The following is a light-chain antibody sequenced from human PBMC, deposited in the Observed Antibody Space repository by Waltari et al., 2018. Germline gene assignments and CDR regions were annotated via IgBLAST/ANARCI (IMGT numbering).Light chain of an antibody. J-gene: IGLJ2*01. CDR3: QSYDTSLSVV. Sequence: QSVLTQPPSVSGAPGQRVSISCTGSGSNLGAGYDVHWYQQHPGKAPKLLIYGTGNRPPGVPDRVFGSQAGTSASLAITALQAEDEAEYYCQSYDTSLSVVFGGGTKLTVL. V-gene: IGLV1-40*01. CDR1: GSNLGAGYD. CDR2: GTG.